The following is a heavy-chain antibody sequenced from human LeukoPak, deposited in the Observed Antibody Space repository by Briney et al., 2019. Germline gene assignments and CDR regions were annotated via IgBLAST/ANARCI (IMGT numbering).Heavy chain of an antibody. Sequence: SETLSLTCTVPGGSISSYYWNWIWQPPRKGLEWIGYIYTSGSTNYNPSLKGRVTISVDTSKNQFSLKLSSVTAADTAVYYCAREGIAAAPHAFDIWGQGTMVTVSS. V-gene: IGHV4-4*09. CDR1: GGSISSYY. J-gene: IGHJ3*02. CDR2: IYTSGST. CDR3: AREGIAAAPHAFDI. D-gene: IGHD6-13*01.